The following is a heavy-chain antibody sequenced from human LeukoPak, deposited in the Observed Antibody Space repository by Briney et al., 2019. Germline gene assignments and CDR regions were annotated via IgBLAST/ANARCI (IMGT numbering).Heavy chain of an antibody. CDR2: IIPIFGTA. V-gene: IGHV1-69*13. J-gene: IGHJ5*02. D-gene: IGHD4-23*01. CDR3: ASCGLRWYQENNWFDP. Sequence: ASVKVSCKASGGTFSSYAISWVRQAPGQGLEWMGGIIPIFGTANYAQKFQGRVTITADESTSTAYMELSSLRSEDTAVYYCASCGLRWYQENNWFDPWGQGTLVTVSS. CDR1: GGTFSSYA.